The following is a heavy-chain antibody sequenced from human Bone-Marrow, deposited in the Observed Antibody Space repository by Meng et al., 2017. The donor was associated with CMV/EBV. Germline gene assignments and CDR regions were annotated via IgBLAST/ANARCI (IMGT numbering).Heavy chain of an antibody. Sequence: GESLKISCAASGFTFSSYAMSWVRQAPGKGLEWVSAISGSGGSTYYADSVKGRFTISRDNSKNTLYLQMNSLRAEDTAVYYCARDGGGSGWYYYGMDVWGQGTTVTVSS. D-gene: IGHD6-19*01. J-gene: IGHJ6*02. CDR1: GFTFSSYA. V-gene: IGHV3-23*01. CDR3: ARDGGGSGWYYYGMDV. CDR2: ISGSGGST.